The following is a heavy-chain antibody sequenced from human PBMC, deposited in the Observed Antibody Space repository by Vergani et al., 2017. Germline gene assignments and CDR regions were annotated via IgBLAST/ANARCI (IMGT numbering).Heavy chain of an antibody. CDR1: GFTFSSYS. J-gene: IGHJ4*02. CDR2: ISSSSSYI. D-gene: IGHD6-13*01. V-gene: IGHV3-21*01. Sequence: EVQLVESGGGLVKPGGSLRLSCAASGFTFSSYSMNWVRQAPGQGLEWVSSISSSSSYIYYADSVKGRFTISRDNAKNSLYLQMNSLRAEDTAVYYCARVEMGGQRLVPFDYWGQGTLVTVSS. CDR3: ARVEMGGQRLVPFDY.